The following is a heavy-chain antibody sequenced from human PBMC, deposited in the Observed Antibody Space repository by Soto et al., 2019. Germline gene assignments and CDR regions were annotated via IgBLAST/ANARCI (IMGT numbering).Heavy chain of an antibody. D-gene: IGHD3-22*01. J-gene: IGHJ5*02. CDR3: ARGRGYYDSSGYNWFDP. V-gene: IGHV1-8*01. CDR1: GYTFTSYY. CDR2: MNPNSGNT. Sequence: ASVKVSCKASGYTFTSYYINWVLQATGQGLEWMGWMNPNSGNTGYAQKFQGRVTMTRNTSISTAYMELSSLRSEDTAVYYCARGRGYYDSSGYNWFDPWGQGTLVTVSS.